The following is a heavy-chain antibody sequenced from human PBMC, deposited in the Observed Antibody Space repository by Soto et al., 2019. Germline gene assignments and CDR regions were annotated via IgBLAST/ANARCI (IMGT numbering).Heavy chain of an antibody. J-gene: IGHJ6*02. V-gene: IGHV3-23*01. CDR2: ISGSGGST. D-gene: IGHD5-12*01. CDR1: GFTFSSYA. CDR3: ATDPNTVATRRDVYYYCGMDV. Sequence: PGGSLRLSCAASGFTFSSYAMNWVRQAPGKGLEWVAVISGSGGSTYYADSVKGRFTISRDNSKNSLYLQMNSLSAEDTAVYYCATDPNTVATRRDVYYYCGMDVWGQGTTVTVSS.